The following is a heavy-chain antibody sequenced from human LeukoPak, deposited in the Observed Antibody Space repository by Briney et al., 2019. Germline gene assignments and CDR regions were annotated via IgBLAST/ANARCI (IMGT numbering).Heavy chain of an antibody. CDR2: INHSGST. J-gene: IGHJ4*02. V-gene: IGHV4-34*01. CDR1: GGSFSGYY. Sequence: SETLSLTCAVYGGSFSGYYWSWIRQPPGKGLEWIGEINHSGSTNYNPSLKSRVTISVDTSKNQFSLKPSSVTAADTAVYYCARGDRFDYWGQGTLVTVSP. CDR3: ARGDRFDY.